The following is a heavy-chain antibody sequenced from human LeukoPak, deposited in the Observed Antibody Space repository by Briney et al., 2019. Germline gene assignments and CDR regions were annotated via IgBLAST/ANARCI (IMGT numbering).Heavy chain of an antibody. CDR2: IYYNGST. D-gene: IGHD3-22*01. V-gene: IGHV4-59*01. J-gene: IGHJ4*02. CDR1: GSSINNYF. CDR3: AREGSDTSGYIDY. Sequence: SETLSLTCTVSGSSINNYFWSWIRQPPGKGLEWIGYIYYNGSTNHNPSLKSRVTISVDTSKNQFSLRMNSVTAADTAVYYCAREGSDTSGYIDYWGQGTLLTVSS.